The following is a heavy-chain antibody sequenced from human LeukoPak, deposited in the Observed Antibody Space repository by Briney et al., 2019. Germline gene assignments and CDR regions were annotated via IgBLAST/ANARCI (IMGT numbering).Heavy chain of an antibody. J-gene: IGHJ4*02. CDR1: GGSISSGGYY. D-gene: IGHD3-3*01. CDR3: ARRQDDFWSGPEDY. V-gene: IGHV4-30-2*01. Sequence: SETLSLTCTVSGGSISSGGYYWSWIRQPPGKGLEWIGYIYHSGSTYYNPSLKSRVTISVDRSKNQFSLKLSSVTAADTAVYYCARRQDDFWSGPEDYWGQGTLVTVSS. CDR2: IYHSGST.